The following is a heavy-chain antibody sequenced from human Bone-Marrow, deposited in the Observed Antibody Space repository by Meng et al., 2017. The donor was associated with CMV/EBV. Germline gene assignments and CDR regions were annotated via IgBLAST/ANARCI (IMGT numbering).Heavy chain of an antibody. CDR1: GFTFSSYS. CDR2: ISSSSSYI. J-gene: IGHJ6*01. CDR3: ARDSQCRDCDCSSTSCYNYYYYGMDV. V-gene: IGHV3-21*01. Sequence: GGSLRLSCEAAGFTFSSYSMNWVRQAPGKGLEWVSSISSSSSYIYYADSVKGRFTISRDNAKNSLYLQMNSLRDEDTAVDYCARDSQCRDCDCSSTSCYNYYYYGMDVWGQGTTVTVSS. D-gene: IGHD2-2*01.